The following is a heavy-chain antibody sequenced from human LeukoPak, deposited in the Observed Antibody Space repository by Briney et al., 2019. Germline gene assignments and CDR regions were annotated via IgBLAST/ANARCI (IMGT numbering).Heavy chain of an antibody. V-gene: IGHV3-23*01. CDR2: ISGSGGST. D-gene: IGHD3-22*01. J-gene: IGHJ5*02. Sequence: GGSLRLSCAASGFTFSSYAMSWVRQAPGKGLEWVSAISGSGGSTYYADSVKGRFSISRDNAKNSLYLQMNSLRAEDTAVYYCARDTVYYDSSGYYHWGQGTLVTVSS. CDR1: GFTFSSYA. CDR3: ARDTVYYDSSGYYH.